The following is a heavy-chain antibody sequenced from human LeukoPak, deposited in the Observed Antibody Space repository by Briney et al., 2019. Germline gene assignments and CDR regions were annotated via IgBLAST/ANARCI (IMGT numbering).Heavy chain of an antibody. CDR1: GGSFSGYY. J-gene: IGHJ6*03. CDR3: ARDSSPPPPYYYYHMDV. CDR2: INHSGST. D-gene: IGHD6-13*01. Sequence: SETLSLTCAVYGGSFSGYYWSWIRQPPGKGLEWIGEINHSGSTNYNPSLKSRVTISVDASKNQFSLKLSSVTAADTAVYYCARDSSPPPPYYYYHMDVWGKGTTVTVSS. V-gene: IGHV4-34*01.